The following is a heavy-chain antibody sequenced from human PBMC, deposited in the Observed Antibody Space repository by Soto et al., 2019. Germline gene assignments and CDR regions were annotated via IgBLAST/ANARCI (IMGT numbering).Heavy chain of an antibody. V-gene: IGHV5-51*01. J-gene: IGHJ4*02. Sequence: PGESLKISCKGSGYSFTSYWIGWVRQMPGKGLEWMGIIYPGDSDTRYSPSFQGQVTISADKSISTAYLQWSSLKASDTAMYYCARQVYDFWSGYAGYYFDYWGQGTLVTVSS. D-gene: IGHD3-3*01. CDR1: GYSFTSYW. CDR2: IYPGDSDT. CDR3: ARQVYDFWSGYAGYYFDY.